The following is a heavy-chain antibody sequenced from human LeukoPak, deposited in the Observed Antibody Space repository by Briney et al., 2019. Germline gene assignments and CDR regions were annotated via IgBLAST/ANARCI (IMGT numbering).Heavy chain of an antibody. J-gene: IGHJ4*02. CDR1: GFTFSTYY. V-gene: IGHV3-7*05. CDR3: ARWAKYSSGWYIDF. D-gene: IGHD6-19*01. CDR2: IRRDASAQ. Sequence: GGPLRLSCAASGFTFSTYYMTWVRQAPGKGLAWVANIRRDASAQFYADSVKGRFTVSRDNAKNSLYLQMNSLRVEDTAIDYCARWAKYSSGWYIDFWGQGTLVTVSS.